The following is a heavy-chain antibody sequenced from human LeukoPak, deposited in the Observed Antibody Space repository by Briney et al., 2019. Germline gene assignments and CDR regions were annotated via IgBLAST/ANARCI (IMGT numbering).Heavy chain of an antibody. CDR2: INPSGGST. Sequence: ASVKVSCKASGYTFTSYYMHWVRQAPGQGLEWMGIINPSGGSTSYAQKFQGRVTMTRDTSTSTVYMELSSLKASDTAMYYCARSLTAAAGDYWGQGTLVTVSS. CDR3: ARSLTAAAGDY. J-gene: IGHJ4*02. D-gene: IGHD6-25*01. V-gene: IGHV1-46*01. CDR1: GYTFTSYY.